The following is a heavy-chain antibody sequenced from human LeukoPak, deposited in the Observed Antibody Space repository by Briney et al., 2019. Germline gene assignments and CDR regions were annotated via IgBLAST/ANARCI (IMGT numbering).Heavy chain of an antibody. Sequence: PGGSLRLSCAASGFTLSSYSMNWVRQAPGKGLEWASSISSSSSYIYYADSVKGRFTISGDNAKNSLYLQMNSLRAEDTAVYYCARIRSSSWYNWFDPWGQGTLVTVSS. J-gene: IGHJ5*02. CDR3: ARIRSSSWYNWFDP. D-gene: IGHD6-13*01. CDR2: ISSSSSYI. CDR1: GFTLSSYS. V-gene: IGHV3-21*01.